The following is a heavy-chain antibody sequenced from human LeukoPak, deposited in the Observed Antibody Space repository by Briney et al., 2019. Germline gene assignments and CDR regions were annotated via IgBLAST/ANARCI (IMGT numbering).Heavy chain of an antibody. CDR2: IYYSGST. V-gene: IGHV4-59*01. J-gene: IGHJ6*03. D-gene: IGHD1-7*01. CDR1: GGSISSYY. CDR3: ARGGWNYDSARNIYMDV. Sequence: SETLSLTCTVSGGSISSYYWGWIRQPPGKGLEWIGYIYYSGSTNYNPSLKSRVTISVDTSKNQFSLKLSSVTAADTAVYYCARGGWNYDSARNIYMDVWGKGTTVTVSS.